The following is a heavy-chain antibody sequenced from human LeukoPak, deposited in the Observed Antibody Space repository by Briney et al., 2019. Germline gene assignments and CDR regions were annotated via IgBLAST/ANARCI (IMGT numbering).Heavy chain of an antibody. J-gene: IGHJ3*02. CDR3: ARAPVYDFWIGYYIDAFDI. Sequence: PSETLSLTCTVSGGSISSDSYYWSWIRQPAGKGLEWIGGIYTSGSTNYHPSLTSRVTISVDTSKKQFSLKLTSVTAADTAVYYCARAPVYDFWIGYYIDAFDIWVQGTMVTVSS. V-gene: IGHV4-61*02. CDR1: GGSISSDSYY. D-gene: IGHD3-3*01. CDR2: IYTSGST.